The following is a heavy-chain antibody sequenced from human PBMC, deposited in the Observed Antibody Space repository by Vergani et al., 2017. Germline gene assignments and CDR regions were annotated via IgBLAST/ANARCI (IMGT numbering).Heavy chain of an antibody. CDR2: INHSGST. J-gene: IGHJ6*02. Sequence: QVQLQQWGAGLLKPSETLSLTCAVYGGSFSGYYWGWIRQPPGKGLEWIGEINHSGSTNYNPSLKSRVTISVDTSKNQFSLKLSSVTAADTAVYYCARRQYYDDSSGYSKYYYYGMDVWGQXP. V-gene: IGHV4-34*01. D-gene: IGHD3-22*01. CDR1: GGSFSGYY. CDR3: ARRQYYDDSSGYSKYYYYGMDV.